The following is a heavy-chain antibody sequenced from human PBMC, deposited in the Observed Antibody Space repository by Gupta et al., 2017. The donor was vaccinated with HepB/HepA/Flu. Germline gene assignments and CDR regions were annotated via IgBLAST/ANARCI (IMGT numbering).Heavy chain of an antibody. D-gene: IGHD5-12*01. Sequence: EVQLLESGGGLVKPGGSLRLSCAASGFTFSSYAMSWVRQAPGKGLEWVSTIRASGGSTYYADSVKGRFTISRDNSKNTLYLQMNSLRAEDTAVYYCAKGGYTSYFDYWGQGTLVTVSS. CDR2: IRASGGST. CDR3: AKGGYTSYFDY. J-gene: IGHJ4*02. CDR1: GFTFSSYA. V-gene: IGHV3-23*01.